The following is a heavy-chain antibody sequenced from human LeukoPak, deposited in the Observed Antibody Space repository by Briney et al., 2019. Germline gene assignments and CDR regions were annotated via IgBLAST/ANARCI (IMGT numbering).Heavy chain of an antibody. J-gene: IGHJ6*03. CDR2: IYTSGST. CDR3: ARSSRMVRGVTPCYYYYMDV. Sequence: SSETLSLTCTVSGGSISSYYWSWIRQPAGKGLEWIGRIYTSGSTNYNPSLKSRVTMSVDTSKNQFSLKLSSVTAADTAVYYCARSSRMVRGVTPCYYYYMDVWGKGTTVTVSS. V-gene: IGHV4-4*07. CDR1: GGSISSYY. D-gene: IGHD3-10*01.